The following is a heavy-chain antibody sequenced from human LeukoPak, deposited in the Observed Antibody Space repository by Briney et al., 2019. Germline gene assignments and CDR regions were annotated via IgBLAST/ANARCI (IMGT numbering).Heavy chain of an antibody. V-gene: IGHV3-21*01. D-gene: IGHD6-13*01. Sequence: GGSLRLSCAASGFTFSTYSMNWVRQAPGKGLEWVSSISGSTTYIYYADSMKGRFTISRDNAKNSLSLQMNSLRAEDTAVYYCARDLMGIAYRGAFYYWGQGTLVTVSS. CDR2: ISGSTTYI. CDR1: GFTFSTYS. CDR3: ARDLMGIAYRGAFYY. J-gene: IGHJ4*02.